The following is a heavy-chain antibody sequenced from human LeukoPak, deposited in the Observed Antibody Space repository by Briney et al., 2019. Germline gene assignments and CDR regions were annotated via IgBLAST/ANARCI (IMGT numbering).Heavy chain of an antibody. Sequence: SETLSLTCTVSGGSISSGDYYWSWIRQPPGKGLEWIGYIYYSGSTYYNPSLKSRVTISVDTSKNQFSLKLSSVTAADTAVYCCAREGYDFWSGYYDYWGQGTLVTVSS. CDR2: IYYSGST. CDR1: GGSISSGDYY. V-gene: IGHV4-30-4*01. D-gene: IGHD3-3*01. J-gene: IGHJ4*02. CDR3: AREGYDFWSGYYDY.